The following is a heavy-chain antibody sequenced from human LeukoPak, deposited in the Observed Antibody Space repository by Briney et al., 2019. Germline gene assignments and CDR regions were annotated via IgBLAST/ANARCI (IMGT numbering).Heavy chain of an antibody. Sequence: ASETLSLTCTVSGGSVSSGSYYWSWIRQPPGKGLEWIGEINHSGSTNYNPSLKSRVTISVDTSKNQFSLKLSSVTAADTAVYYCARDPGYTAHNWFDPWGQGTLVTVSS. V-gene: IGHV4-39*07. D-gene: IGHD5-18*01. CDR3: ARDPGYTAHNWFDP. J-gene: IGHJ5*02. CDR1: GGSVSSGSYY. CDR2: INHSGST.